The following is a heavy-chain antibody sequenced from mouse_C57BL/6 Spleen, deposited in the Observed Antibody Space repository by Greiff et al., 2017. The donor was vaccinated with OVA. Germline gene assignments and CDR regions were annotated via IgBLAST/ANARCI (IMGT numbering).Heavy chain of an antibody. CDR3: ARYPLNYYGSSYGYFDG. CDR2: IDPSDSYT. D-gene: IGHD1-1*01. Sequence: QVQLQQPGAELVKPGASVKLSCKASGYNFTSYWMQWVKQRPGQGLEWIGEIDPSDSYTNYNQKFKGKATLTVDTSSSTAYMQLSSLTSEDSAVYYCARYPLNYYGSSYGYFDGWGTGTTVTVSS. CDR1: GYNFTSYW. V-gene: IGHV1-50*01. J-gene: IGHJ1*03.